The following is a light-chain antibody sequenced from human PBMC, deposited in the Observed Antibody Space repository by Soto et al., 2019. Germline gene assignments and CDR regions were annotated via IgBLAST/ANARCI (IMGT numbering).Light chain of an antibody. CDR2: AAS. CDR3: QQYYSYPRT. Sequence: AIRMTQSPSSLSASTGDRVTITCRASQGISSYLAWYQQKPGKAPKLLIYAASTLQSGVPSRFSGSGSGTDFTLTISCLQSEDFATYYCQQYYSYPRTFXQWTKVDIK. V-gene: IGKV1-8*01. CDR1: QGISSY. J-gene: IGKJ1*01.